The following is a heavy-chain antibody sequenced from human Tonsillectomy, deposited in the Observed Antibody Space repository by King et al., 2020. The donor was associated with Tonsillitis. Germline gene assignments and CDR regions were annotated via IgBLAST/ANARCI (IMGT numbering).Heavy chain of an antibody. CDR1: GGSISSGNYY. CDR3: ASVEMATYGHAFDI. D-gene: IGHD5-24*01. CDR2: IYTSGNT. Sequence: VQLQESGPGLVKPSQTLSLTCTVSGGSISSGNYYWPWIRQPAGKGLEWIGRIYTSGNTNYNPSLKSRLTIAVDTSKNQFSLTLSSVTAADTAVYYCASVEMATYGHAFDIWGQGTMVTVSS. J-gene: IGHJ3*02. V-gene: IGHV4-61*02.